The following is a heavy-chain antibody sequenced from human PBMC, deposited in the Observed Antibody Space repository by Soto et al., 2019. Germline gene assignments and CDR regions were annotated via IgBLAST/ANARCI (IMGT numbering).Heavy chain of an antibody. CDR3: ARGRDY. CDR1: GYTLTELS. J-gene: IGHJ4*02. CDR2: MNPNSGNT. Sequence: ASVKVSCKVSGYTLTELSMHWVRQATGQGLEWMGWMNPNSGNTGYAQKFQGRVTMTRNTSISTAYMELSSLRSEDTAVYYCARGRDYWGQGTLVTVSS. V-gene: IGHV1-8*01.